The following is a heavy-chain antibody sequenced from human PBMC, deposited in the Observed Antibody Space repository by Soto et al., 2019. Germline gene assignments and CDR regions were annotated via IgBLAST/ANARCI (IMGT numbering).Heavy chain of an antibody. Sequence: QVHLVQSGAEVKKPGSSVKVSCKASGGTFNTHALNWVRQAPGQGLEWMAGIIPLFGKPNYAQTFQGRVTVTADESTSTAYLELSTLTSEETAVYYCGIEGQSSTGYRAFDLWGKGKMVTVSS. CDR3: GIEGQSSTGYRAFDL. CDR1: GGTFNTHA. V-gene: IGHV1-69*01. J-gene: IGHJ3*01. CDR2: IIPLFGKP. D-gene: IGHD6-13*01.